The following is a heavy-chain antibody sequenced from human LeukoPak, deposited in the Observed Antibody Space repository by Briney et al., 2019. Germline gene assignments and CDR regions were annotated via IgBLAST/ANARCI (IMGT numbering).Heavy chain of an antibody. CDR1: GGSISSYY. Sequence: SETLSLTCTVSGGSISSYYWTWIRQPPGKGLEWIGYIYYRGNTKYNPSLKSRVSIPVDTSKNQFSLNLSSVTAADTAVYYCARLEDYYDGSGYYYHWGQGTLVTVSS. J-gene: IGHJ4*02. D-gene: IGHD3-22*01. CDR2: IYYRGNT. V-gene: IGHV4-59*08. CDR3: ARLEDYYDGSGYYYH.